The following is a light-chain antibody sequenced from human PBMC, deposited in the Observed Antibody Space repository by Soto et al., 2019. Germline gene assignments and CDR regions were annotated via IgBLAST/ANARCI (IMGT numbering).Light chain of an antibody. Sequence: QSVLTQPPSVSGSPGQSVTISCTGTSSDVGSYNRVSWYQQPPGTAPKLMIYDVSNRPSGFPDRFSGSKSGNAASLTISGLQAEDEADYYCSSYTSSSTYGFGTGTKVTVL. CDR1: SSDVGSYNR. CDR3: SSYTSSSTYG. V-gene: IGLV2-18*02. J-gene: IGLJ1*01. CDR2: DVS.